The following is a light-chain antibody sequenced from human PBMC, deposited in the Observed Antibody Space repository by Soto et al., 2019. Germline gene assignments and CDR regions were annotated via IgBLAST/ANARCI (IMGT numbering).Light chain of an antibody. Sequence: VVSLSPVAVSLSPRERVTLSCRASQAISNNLAWDQQKPGQAPRLLIFDASTRATGIPARFSGSGSGTEFTLTISSQESEGFADYSGQPYINWPPFGQGTKVDI. CDR1: QAISNN. J-gene: IGKJ1*01. V-gene: IGKV3-15*01. CDR3: QPYINWPP. CDR2: DAS.